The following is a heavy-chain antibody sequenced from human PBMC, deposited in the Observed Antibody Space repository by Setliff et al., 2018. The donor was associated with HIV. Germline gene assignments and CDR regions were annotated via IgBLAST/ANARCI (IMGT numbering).Heavy chain of an antibody. CDR3: ARPDGYSYVY. Sequence: SETLSLTCAVYGGSFSGYYWTWIRQPPGKGLEWIGELNHRGSTKYNPSLKSRVTISVDTSKNQFSLKLRSVTAADTAVYYCARPDGYSYVYWGQGTLVTVSS. D-gene: IGHD5-18*01. CDR1: GGSFSGYY. V-gene: IGHV4-34*01. CDR2: LNHRGST. J-gene: IGHJ4*02.